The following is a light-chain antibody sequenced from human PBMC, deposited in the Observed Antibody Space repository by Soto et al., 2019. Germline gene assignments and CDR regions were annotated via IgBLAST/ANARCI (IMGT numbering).Light chain of an antibody. J-gene: IGKJ5*01. Sequence: DIQMTQSPSTLSTSIGDRVTITCRASQRINIYLNWYRQKPGKDPELLIYSESNLQSGVPSRFSGSGSGTDFTLTISGLQSEDVATYYCQQSFSTPTFGQGTRLEIK. CDR3: QQSFSTPT. V-gene: IGKV1-39*01. CDR2: SES. CDR1: QRINIY.